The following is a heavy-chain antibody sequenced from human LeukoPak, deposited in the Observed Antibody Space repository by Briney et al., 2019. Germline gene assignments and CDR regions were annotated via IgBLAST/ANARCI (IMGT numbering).Heavy chain of an antibody. J-gene: IGHJ1*01. D-gene: IGHD1-26*01. Sequence: PSETLSLTCTVSGGSISSYYWSWIRQPPGKGLEWIGYINYSGSTNYNPSLKSRVTISVDTSKNQFSLKLSSVTAADTAVYYCARGGSGTPFHHWGQGTLVTVSS. CDR3: ARGGSGTPFHH. CDR2: INYSGST. V-gene: IGHV4-59*12. CDR1: GGSISSYY.